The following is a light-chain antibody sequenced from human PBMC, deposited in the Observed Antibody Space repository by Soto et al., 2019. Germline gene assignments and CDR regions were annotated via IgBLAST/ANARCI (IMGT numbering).Light chain of an antibody. CDR3: TSYAGSNIWV. J-gene: IGLJ3*02. Sequence: QSALTQPPSASGSPGQSVTISCTGTSSDVGDYKYVSWYQQYPGKAPKLMIYEVSKRPSGVPDRFSGSKSGNTASLTVSGLQAEDEAEYYCTSYAGSNIWVFGGGTKVTVL. CDR2: EVS. CDR1: SSDVGDYKY. V-gene: IGLV2-8*01.